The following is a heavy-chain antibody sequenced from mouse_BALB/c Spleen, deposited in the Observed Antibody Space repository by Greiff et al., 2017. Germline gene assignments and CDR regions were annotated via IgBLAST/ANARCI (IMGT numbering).Heavy chain of an antibody. CDR3: AREASTMITTPFAY. CDR2: INPGSGGT. D-gene: IGHD2-4*01. J-gene: IGHJ3*01. V-gene: IGHV1-54*01. CDR1: GYAFTNYL. Sequence: VQLQQSGAELVRPGTSVKVSCTASGYAFTNYLIEWVQQRPGQGLEWIGVINPGSGGTNYNEKFKGKATLTAEKSSSTAYMQLSSLTSDDSAVYFCAREASTMITTPFAYWGQGTLVTVSA.